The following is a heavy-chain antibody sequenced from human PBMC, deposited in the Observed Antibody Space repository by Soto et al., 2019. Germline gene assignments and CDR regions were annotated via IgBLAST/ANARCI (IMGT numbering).Heavy chain of an antibody. D-gene: IGHD2-8*01. J-gene: IGHJ6*02. CDR1: GYTFTSYY. V-gene: IGHV1-46*01. CDR3: ARGEIMSIYGMDV. CDR2: INPSGGST. Sequence: ASVKVSCKASGYTFTSYYMHWVRQAPGQGLEWMGIINPSGGSTTYAQKFQGRATMTRDTSTSTVYMELSSLRSEDTAVYNCARGEIMSIYGMDVWGQGTTVTVYS.